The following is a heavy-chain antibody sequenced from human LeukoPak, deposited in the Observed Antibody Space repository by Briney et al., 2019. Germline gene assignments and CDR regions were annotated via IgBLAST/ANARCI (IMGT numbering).Heavy chain of an antibody. D-gene: IGHD2/OR15-2a*01. CDR2: FYHSG. Sequence: PSETLSLTCTVSGGSISTSNYYWGWIRQPPGKGLEWIGSFYHSGSYNPSLKSRVTISVGTSKNQFSLKLSSVTAADTAVYYCARDTQIFSAIKSFHYYGMDVWGQGTTVSVSS. V-gene: IGHV4-39*07. CDR1: GGSISTSNYY. CDR3: ARDTQIFSAIKSFHYYGMDV. J-gene: IGHJ6*02.